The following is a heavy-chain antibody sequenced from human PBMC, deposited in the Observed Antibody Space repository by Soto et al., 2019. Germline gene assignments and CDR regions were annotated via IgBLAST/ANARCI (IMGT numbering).Heavy chain of an antibody. D-gene: IGHD2-15*01. J-gene: IGHJ6*02. Sequence: GGSLRLSCAASGFTFSSYGMHWVRQAPGKGLEWVAVIWYDGSNKYYADSVKGRFTISRDNSKNTLYLQMNSLRAEDTAVYYCARDMGYCSGGSCYSLYYGMDVWGQGTTVTVSS. CDR1: GFTFSSYG. CDR3: ARDMGYCSGGSCYSLYYGMDV. V-gene: IGHV3-33*01. CDR2: IWYDGSNK.